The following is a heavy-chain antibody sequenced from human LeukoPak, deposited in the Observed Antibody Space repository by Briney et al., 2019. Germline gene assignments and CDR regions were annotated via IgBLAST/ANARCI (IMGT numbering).Heavy chain of an antibody. J-gene: IGHJ4*02. CDR2: IKRSDSTI. D-gene: IGHD5-24*01. CDR3: AINGIGFNSDY. V-gene: IGHV3-11*04. Sequence: GGSLRLSCATSGFTFSDYYMSWVRQAPGKGLEWVSYIKRSDSTISYADSVKGRFTISRDNAKNSLYLQMNSLRAEDTAIYYCAINGIGFNSDYWGQGILVTVSS. CDR1: GFTFSDYY.